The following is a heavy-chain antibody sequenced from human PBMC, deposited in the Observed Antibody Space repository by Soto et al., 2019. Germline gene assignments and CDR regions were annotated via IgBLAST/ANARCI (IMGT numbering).Heavy chain of an antibody. CDR3: AKDLTRQLAYWLDP. D-gene: IGHD6-6*01. CDR2: INAHSGGT. V-gene: IGHV1-2*02. J-gene: IGHJ5*02. CDR1: GFSFTGYY. Sequence: ASVKVSCKASGFSFTGYYIHWLRQAPGQGLEWMGWINAHSGGTEYAQKFQGRVTMTRDTSIATAYLTLTSLTSDDTALYYCAKDLTRQLAYWLDPWGQGTQVTVSS.